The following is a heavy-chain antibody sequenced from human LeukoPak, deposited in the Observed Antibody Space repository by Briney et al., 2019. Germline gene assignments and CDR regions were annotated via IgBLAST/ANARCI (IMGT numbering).Heavy chain of an antibody. Sequence: GGSLRLSCAASGFTFTSHWMTWVRQAPGKGLEWVANIKQDGSKKSYVDSVKGRFTISRDNAKNSLYLQMNSLRAEDTAIYYCTRVGYIDEGIDYWGQGTLVTVSS. CDR3: TRVGYIDEGIDY. V-gene: IGHV3-7*04. J-gene: IGHJ4*02. CDR1: GFTFTSHW. CDR2: IKQDGSKK. D-gene: IGHD5-24*01.